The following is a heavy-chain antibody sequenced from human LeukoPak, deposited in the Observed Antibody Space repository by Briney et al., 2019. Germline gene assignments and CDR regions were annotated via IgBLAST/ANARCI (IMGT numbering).Heavy chain of an antibody. V-gene: IGHV1-18*01. Sequence: GASVTVSCKASGYTFTNYGVHWARQAPGQGLEWMAWINTSKGNTEYAQKFQGRVTLTTDTSTSTAYMELRSLRSDDTAVYYCAREYGAENDYWGQGTLVTVSS. J-gene: IGHJ4*02. CDR3: AREYGAENDY. D-gene: IGHD3-10*01. CDR2: INTSKGNT. CDR1: GYTFTNYG.